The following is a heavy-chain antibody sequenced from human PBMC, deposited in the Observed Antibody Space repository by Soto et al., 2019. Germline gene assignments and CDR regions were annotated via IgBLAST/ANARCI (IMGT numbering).Heavy chain of an antibody. CDR1: SSSVSSYY. D-gene: IGHD4-17*01. CDR3: AGGGMTTVPY. Sequence: SETLSLTCTVSSSSVSSYYWNWIRQSPGKGLEWIGYIYYSGYTNYNPSLKSRITISVDTSKNQFSLRLSSVTPADTAVYYCAGGGMTTVPYWGQGTLVTVSS. J-gene: IGHJ4*02. V-gene: IGHV4-59*02. CDR2: IYYSGYT.